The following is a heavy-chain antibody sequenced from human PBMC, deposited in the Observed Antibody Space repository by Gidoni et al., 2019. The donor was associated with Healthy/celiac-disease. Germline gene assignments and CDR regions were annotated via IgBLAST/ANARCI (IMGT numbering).Heavy chain of an antibody. J-gene: IGHJ4*02. D-gene: IGHD3-3*01. CDR2: IGTAGDT. CDR1: GFTFSRDD. CDR3: ARAVRFLEWSTEYYFDY. V-gene: IGHV3-13*01. Sequence: EVQLVDAGGGLVHPGGSLRLSCAASGFTFSRDDMHWVRQATGKGLEWVSAIGTAGDTYYPGSVKGRFTISRENAKNSLYLQMNSLRAGDTAVYYCARAVRFLEWSTEYYFDYWGQGTLVTVSS.